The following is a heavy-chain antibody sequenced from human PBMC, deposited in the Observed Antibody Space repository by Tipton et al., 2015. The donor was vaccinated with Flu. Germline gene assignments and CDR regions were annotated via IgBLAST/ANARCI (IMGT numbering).Heavy chain of an antibody. CDR1: GFIVSNND. J-gene: IGHJ2*01. D-gene: IGHD6-6*01. CDR2: IYTGVTT. V-gene: IGHV3-53*01. CDR3: ARDTVRSSSSVWYFDL. Sequence: SLRLSCAASGFIVSNNDINWVRQAPGKGLEWVSIIYTGVTTYYTDSVKGRFAISRDTSMNTVYLHMNNLRAEDTAVYYCARDTVRSSSSVWYFDLWGRGTLVTVSS.